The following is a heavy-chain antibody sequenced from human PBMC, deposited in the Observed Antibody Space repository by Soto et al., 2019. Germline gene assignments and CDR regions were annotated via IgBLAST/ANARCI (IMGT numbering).Heavy chain of an antibody. Sequence: PSGTLSLTCTVSGGSISSSSYYWGWIRQPPGKGLEWIGSIYYSGSTYYNPSLKSRVTISVDTSKNQFSLKLSSVTAADTAVYYCAIRYTSHLDYWGQGTLVTLSS. CDR3: AIRYTSHLDY. V-gene: IGHV4-39*01. D-gene: IGHD5-12*01. J-gene: IGHJ4*02. CDR2: IYYSGST. CDR1: GGSISSSSYY.